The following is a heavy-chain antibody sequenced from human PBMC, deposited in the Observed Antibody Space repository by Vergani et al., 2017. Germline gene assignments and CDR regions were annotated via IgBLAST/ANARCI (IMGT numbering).Heavy chain of an antibody. Sequence: QVPLQESGPGLVKPSETLSLTCSVSGDSMNTYYWTWIRQPPGKGLEWIGYIYDSGDTKYNPSLKSLVTMSLDTSKNQFSLNLYAVTAADTAVYYCARGALWWLRQIDSWGQGTLVTVSS. CDR3: ARGALWWLRQIDS. J-gene: IGHJ4*02. CDR2: IYDSGDT. CDR1: GDSMNTYY. V-gene: IGHV4-59*01. D-gene: IGHD2-21*01.